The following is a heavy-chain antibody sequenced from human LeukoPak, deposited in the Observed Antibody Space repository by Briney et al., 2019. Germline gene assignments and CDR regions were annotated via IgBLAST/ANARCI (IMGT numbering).Heavy chain of an antibody. CDR3: AVLGGILRYFDWLLSPFDY. D-gene: IGHD3-9*01. CDR2: ISGSGGST. CDR1: GFTFSSYA. J-gene: IGHJ4*02. Sequence: GGSLRLSCAASGFTFSSYAMSWVRQAPGKGLEWVSAISGSGGSTYYADSVKGRFTISRDNSKNTLYLQMNSLRAEDTAVYYCAVLGGILRYFDWLLSPFDYWGQGTLVTVSS. V-gene: IGHV3-23*01.